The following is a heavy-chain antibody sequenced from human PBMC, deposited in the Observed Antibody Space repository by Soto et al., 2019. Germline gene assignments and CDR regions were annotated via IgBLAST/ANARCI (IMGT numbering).Heavy chain of an antibody. CDR3: ARFVGVLVEMATIMGDAFDI. Sequence: PSQTLALTGAVYGGSFSSYYWSWNRQPAGKGLEWIGELNHRGSTHYNPSLKSRVTIPVDTSKNQSSLKLSSVTAADTAVYYCARFVGVLVEMATIMGDAFDIWGQGTMVTVSS. CDR2: LNHRGST. V-gene: IGHV4-34*01. CDR1: GGSFSSYY. D-gene: IGHD5-12*01. J-gene: IGHJ3*02.